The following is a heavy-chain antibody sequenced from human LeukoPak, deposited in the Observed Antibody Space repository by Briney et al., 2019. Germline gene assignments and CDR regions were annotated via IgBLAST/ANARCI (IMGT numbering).Heavy chain of an antibody. V-gene: IGHV3-23*01. D-gene: IGHD3-10*01. Sequence: GGSLRLSCAASGFTFSSSAMGWVRQAPGKGLEWVSSISGNGANTYYANSVKGRFTISRDNSKNTLYLQMNSLRAEDTAVYCCAKDIRGHSGSGAYGWFDPWGQGILVTVSS. CDR3: AKDIRGHSGSGAYGWFDP. CDR2: ISGNGANT. CDR1: GFTFSSSA. J-gene: IGHJ5*02.